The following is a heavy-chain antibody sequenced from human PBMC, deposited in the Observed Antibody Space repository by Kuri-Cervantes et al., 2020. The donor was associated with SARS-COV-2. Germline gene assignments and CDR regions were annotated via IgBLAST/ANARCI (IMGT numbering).Heavy chain of an antibody. D-gene: IGHD6-19*01. J-gene: IGHJ5*02. CDR3: ARDAGQWLGDNWFDP. CDR2: INPNSGGT. CDR1: GYTFTGYY. V-gene: IGHV1-2*02. Sequence: ASVKVSCKASGYTFTGYYMHWVRQAPGQGLEWMGWINPNSGGTNYAQKFQGRVTMTTDTSTSTAYMELRSLRSDDTAVYYCARDAGQWLGDNWFDPWGQGTLVTVSS.